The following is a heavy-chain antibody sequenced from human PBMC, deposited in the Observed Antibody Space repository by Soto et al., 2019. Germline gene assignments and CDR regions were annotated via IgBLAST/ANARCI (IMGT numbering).Heavy chain of an antibody. CDR3: ARAIWVLRVPAAIDWFDP. V-gene: IGHV4-31*03. CDR2: IYYSGST. J-gene: IGHJ5*02. Sequence: QVQLQESGPGLVKPSQTLSLTCTVSGGSISSGGYYWSWIRQHPGKGLEWIGYIYYSGSTYYNPSLKSRVTMSVDTSKNQFSLKLSSVTAAYTAVYYCARAIWVLRVPAAIDWFDPWGQGTLVTVSS. D-gene: IGHD2-2*01. CDR1: GGSISSGGYY.